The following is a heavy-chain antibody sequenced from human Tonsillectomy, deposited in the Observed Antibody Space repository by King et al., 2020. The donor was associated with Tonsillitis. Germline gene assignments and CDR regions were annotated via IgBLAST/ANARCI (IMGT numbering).Heavy chain of an antibody. J-gene: IGHJ6*02. V-gene: IGHV1-2*02. CDR2: INPNSGGT. Sequence: VQLVESGAEVKKPGASVKVSCKSSGYTFTGYYMLWVRQAPGQGLEWMGWINPNSGGTNYAQKFQGRVTMTRDTSISTAYMELSRLRSDDTAVYYCARGTTVTTLLYYYGMDVWGQGTTVTVSS. CDR3: ARGTTVTTLLYYYGMDV. CDR1: GYTFTGYY. D-gene: IGHD4-17*01.